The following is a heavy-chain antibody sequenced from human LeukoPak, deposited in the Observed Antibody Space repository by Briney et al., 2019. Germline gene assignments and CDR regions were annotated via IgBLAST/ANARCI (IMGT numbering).Heavy chain of an antibody. CDR3: ARVVGDYGDYVQGY. Sequence: ASVKVSCKASGYTFTGYYMHWARQAPGQGLEWMGWINPNSGGTNYAQKFQGRVIMTRDTSISTAYMELSRLRSDDTAVYYCARVVGDYGDYVQGYWGQGTLVTVSS. D-gene: IGHD4-17*01. CDR2: INPNSGGT. CDR1: GYTFTGYY. V-gene: IGHV1-2*02. J-gene: IGHJ4*02.